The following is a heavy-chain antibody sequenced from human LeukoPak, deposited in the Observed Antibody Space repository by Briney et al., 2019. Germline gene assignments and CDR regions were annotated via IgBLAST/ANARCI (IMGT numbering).Heavy chain of an antibody. CDR2: IYTSGST. V-gene: IGHV4-4*07. J-gene: IGHJ3*02. CDR1: GGSLSSYY. Sequence: SETLSLTCTVSGGSLSSYYRSWVRQPAGKGLEWIGRIYTSGSTNYNPSLKSRVTMSVDTSKNQFSLKLSSVTAADTAVYYCARASLEWFNDAFDIWGQGTMVTVSS. CDR3: ARASLEWFNDAFDI. D-gene: IGHD3-3*01.